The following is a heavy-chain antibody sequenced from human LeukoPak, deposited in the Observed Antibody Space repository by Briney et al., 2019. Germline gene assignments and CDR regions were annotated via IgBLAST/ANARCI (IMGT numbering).Heavy chain of an antibody. CDR3: ARWNYDSSATHAFDI. CDR1: GGSISSTSYY. Sequence: PSETLSLTCTVSGGSISSTSYYWGWIRQPPGKGLEWIGSIYYSGSTYYNPSLKSRVTISVDTSKNQFSLKLSSVTAADTAVYYCARWNYDSSATHAFDIWGQGTMVTVSS. CDR2: IYYSGST. D-gene: IGHD3-22*01. V-gene: IGHV4-39*07. J-gene: IGHJ3*02.